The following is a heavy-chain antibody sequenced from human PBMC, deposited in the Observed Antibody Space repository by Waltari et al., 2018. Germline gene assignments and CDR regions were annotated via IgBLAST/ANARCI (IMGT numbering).Heavy chain of an antibody. CDR1: GFPFSSSW. V-gene: IGHV3-74*03. D-gene: IGHD1-1*01. CDR3: ARVARRTYRSPVPGRHYYYGMDV. J-gene: IGHJ6*02. Sequence: EEQLVESGGGLVQPGDSLRLSCAASGFPFSSSWMNWVRQAPGRGPLWVSRISSDASDTTYADSVKGRFTISRDNAKNTLYLQMNRLRAEDTADYYCARVARRTYRSPVPGRHYYYGMDVWGQGTTVTVSS. CDR2: ISSDASDT.